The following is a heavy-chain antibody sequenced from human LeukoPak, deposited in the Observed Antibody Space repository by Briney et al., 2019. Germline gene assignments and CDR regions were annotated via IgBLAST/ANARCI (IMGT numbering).Heavy chain of an antibody. CDR2: ISYDGSNK. J-gene: IGHJ4*02. V-gene: IGHV3-30*04. Sequence: PGRSLRLSCAASGFTFSSYAMHWVRQAPGKGLEWVAVISYDGSNKYYADSVKGRSTISRDNSKNTLYLQMNSLRAEDTAVYYCARSDFWTRHFDYWGQGALVTVSS. CDR1: GFTFSSYA. CDR3: ARSDFWTRHFDY. D-gene: IGHD3-3*01.